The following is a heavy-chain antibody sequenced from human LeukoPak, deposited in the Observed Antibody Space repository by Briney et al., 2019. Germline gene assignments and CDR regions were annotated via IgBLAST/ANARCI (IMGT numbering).Heavy chain of an antibody. V-gene: IGHV4-4*07. Sequence: SETLSLTCTVSGGSISSYYWSWIRQPAGKGLEWIGRIYTSGSTNYNPSLKSRVAISVDKSKNQFSLKLSSVTAAVTAVYYCARDGAYCSSTSCYEDYYYYMDVWGKGTTVTVSS. J-gene: IGHJ6*03. CDR3: ARDGAYCSSTSCYEDYYYYMDV. D-gene: IGHD2-2*01. CDR1: GGSISSYY. CDR2: IYTSGST.